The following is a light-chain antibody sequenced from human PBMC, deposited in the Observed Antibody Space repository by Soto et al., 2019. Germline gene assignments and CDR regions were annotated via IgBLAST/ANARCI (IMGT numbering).Light chain of an antibody. V-gene: IGLV2-14*03. CDR1: XSDIDTYSY. CDR3: SSYGASSTL. CDR2: DVS. Sequence: QSALAQPASLSGSPGQSITISCTGTXSDIDTYSYVSWYQQHPGKAPKLMIFDVSYRPSGISDRFSGSKSGNTASLTISGLQPEDEADYYCSSYGASSTLFGGGTKLTVL. J-gene: IGLJ3*02.